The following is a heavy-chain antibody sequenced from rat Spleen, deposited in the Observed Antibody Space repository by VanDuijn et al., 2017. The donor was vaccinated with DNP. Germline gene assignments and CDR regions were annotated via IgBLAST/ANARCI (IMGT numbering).Heavy chain of an antibody. D-gene: IGHD2-2*01. Sequence: EVQLVESGGGLVQPGRSLKLSCAASGFTFSAYYMAWVRQAPAKGLEWVAYIGSPAYAPYYADSVKGRFTISRDNAKSTLYLQMNSLRSEDMATYYCTTEDKGGWFAYWGQGTLVTVSS. V-gene: IGHV5-27*01. CDR1: GFTFSAYY. CDR2: IGSPAYAP. CDR3: TTEDKGGWFAY. J-gene: IGHJ3*01.